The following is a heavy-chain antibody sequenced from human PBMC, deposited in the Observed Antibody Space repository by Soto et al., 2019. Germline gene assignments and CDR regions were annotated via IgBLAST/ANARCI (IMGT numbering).Heavy chain of an antibody. Sequence: QVQLQESGPGLVKPSETLSLTCTVSGGSISSYYWSWIRQPPGKGLAWMGYIYYSGSTNYNPALKSRPAISVDTPKNQFSLKLSSVTAADTAVYYCATRIAAAGKSAFDIWGQGTMVTVSS. V-gene: IGHV4-59*01. CDR3: ATRIAAAGKSAFDI. J-gene: IGHJ3*02. CDR2: IYYSGST. CDR1: GGSISSYY. D-gene: IGHD6-13*01.